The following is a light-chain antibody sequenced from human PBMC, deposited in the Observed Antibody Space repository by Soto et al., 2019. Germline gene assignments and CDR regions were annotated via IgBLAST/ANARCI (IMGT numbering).Light chain of an antibody. CDR3: QQYNSYSPLT. Sequence: DIQMTQSPSTLSASVGDRVTITCRASQSISSWLAWYQQKPGKAPKLLIYDASSLESGVPSRFSGSGSGTEFTLPISSWQPDDFATYYCQQYNSYSPLTFGGGTKVEIK. J-gene: IGKJ4*01. CDR2: DAS. CDR1: QSISSW. V-gene: IGKV1-5*01.